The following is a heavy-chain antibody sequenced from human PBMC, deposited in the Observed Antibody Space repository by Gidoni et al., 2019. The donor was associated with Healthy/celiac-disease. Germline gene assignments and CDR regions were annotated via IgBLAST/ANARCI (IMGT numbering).Heavy chain of an antibody. CDR3: ARDTIVVVVAEYYYYYGMDV. D-gene: IGHD2-15*01. J-gene: IGHJ6*02. CDR2: ISSSGSTI. Sequence: QVQLVESGGGLVKPGGSLRLSCAASGFTFSAYYMSWIRQAPGKGLEWVSYISSSGSTIYYADSVKGRFTISRDNAKNSLYLQMNSLRAEDTTVYYCARDTIVVVVAEYYYYYGMDVWGQGTTVTVSS. CDR1: GFTFSAYY. V-gene: IGHV3-11*01.